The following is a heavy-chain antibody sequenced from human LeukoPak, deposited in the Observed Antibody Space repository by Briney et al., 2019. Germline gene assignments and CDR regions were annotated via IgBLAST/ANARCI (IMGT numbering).Heavy chain of an antibody. CDR2: IYSAGNT. CDR1: GFTVSSNY. J-gene: IGHJ4*02. D-gene: IGHD2-15*01. CDR3: SRQRRYCSGDNCYSGLDS. Sequence: PGGSLRLSCAVSGFTVSSNYMTWVRQAPGKGLEWGSIIYSAGNTYYADSVKGRFTISRDNSKNTLYLQMNSLRAEDTAVYYCSRQRRYCSGDNCYSGLDSWGQGTLVTVSS. V-gene: IGHV3-53*01.